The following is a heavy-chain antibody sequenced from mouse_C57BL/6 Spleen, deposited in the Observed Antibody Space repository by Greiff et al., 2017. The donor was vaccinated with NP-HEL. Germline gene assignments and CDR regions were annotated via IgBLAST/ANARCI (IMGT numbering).Heavy chain of an antibody. CDR2: ISSGGSYT. CDR3: ARPGDYYGSSYRFAY. V-gene: IGHV5-6*02. CDR1: GFTFSSYG. J-gene: IGHJ3*01. D-gene: IGHD1-1*01. Sequence: DVMLVESGGDLVKPGGSLKLSCAASGFTFSSYGMSWVRQTPDKRLEWVATISSGGSYTYYPDSVKGRFTLSRENAKNTLYLQMSSLKSEDTAMYYGARPGDYYGSSYRFAYWGQGTLVTVSA.